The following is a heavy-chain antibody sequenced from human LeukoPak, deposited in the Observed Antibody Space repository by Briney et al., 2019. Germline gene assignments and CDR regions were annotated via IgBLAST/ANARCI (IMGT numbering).Heavy chain of an antibody. Sequence: SAKVSCKASGGTFSSYAISWVRQAPGQGLEWMGRIIPILGIANYAQKFQGRVTITADKSTSTAYMELSSLRSEDTAVYYCARDQGSYGDYGDYYYYGMDVWGQGTTVTVSS. CDR2: IIPILGIA. D-gene: IGHD4-17*01. CDR1: GGTFSSYA. CDR3: ARDQGSYGDYGDYYYYGMDV. V-gene: IGHV1-69*04. J-gene: IGHJ6*02.